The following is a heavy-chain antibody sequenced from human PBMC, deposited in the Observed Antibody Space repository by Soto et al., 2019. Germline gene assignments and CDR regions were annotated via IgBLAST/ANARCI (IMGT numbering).Heavy chain of an antibody. Sequence: GXSVKVSFKASGGTFSSYAISLVRHSPGQGLEWMGGIIPIFGTANYAQKFQGRVTITADESTSTAYMELSSLRSEDTAVYYCAARLTGYYTAPMDVWGQGTTVTVSS. J-gene: IGHJ6*02. CDR2: IIPIFGTA. V-gene: IGHV1-69*01. CDR3: AARLTGYYTAPMDV. CDR1: GGTFSSYA. D-gene: IGHD3-9*01.